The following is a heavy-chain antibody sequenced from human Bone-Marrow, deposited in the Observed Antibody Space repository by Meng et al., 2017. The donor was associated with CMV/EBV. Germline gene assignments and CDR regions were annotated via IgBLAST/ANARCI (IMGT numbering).Heavy chain of an antibody. V-gene: IGHV3-53*01. D-gene: IGHD3-16*01. J-gene: IGHJ5*01. CDR3: ARVNWGAQYKWFDP. Sequence: GESLKISCSASGFTVSTNYMSWVRQTPGKGLEWVTALYSGGSTYYADSVKGRFTISRDNSKNILYLQIDSLRADYTAVYYGARVNWGAQYKWFDPWGQGTLVTVSS. CDR1: GFTVSTNY. CDR2: LYSGGST.